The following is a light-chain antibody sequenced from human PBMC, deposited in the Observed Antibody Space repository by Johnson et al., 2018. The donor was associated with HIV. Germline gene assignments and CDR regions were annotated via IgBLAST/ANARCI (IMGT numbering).Light chain of an antibody. CDR2: ENT. J-gene: IGLJ1*01. CDR3: GTWDRSLSAGGV. CDR1: SSNIGNNY. V-gene: IGLV1-51*02. Sequence: QSVLTQPPSVSAAPGQKVTISCSVSSSNIGNNYVSWYQQLPGTAPKLLIYENTKRPSGIPDRFSGSKSGTSATLGITGLQTGDEGDYYCGTWDRSLSAGGVFGTGTKVTVL.